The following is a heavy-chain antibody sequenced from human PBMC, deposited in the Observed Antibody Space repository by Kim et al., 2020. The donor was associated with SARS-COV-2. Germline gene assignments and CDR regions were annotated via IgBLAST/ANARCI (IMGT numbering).Heavy chain of an antibody. J-gene: IGHJ4*02. D-gene: IGHD6-13*01. V-gene: IGHV5-51*01. CDR3: ARRPGYSSSWFDY. Sequence: YSPSFQGQVTISADKSISTAYLQWSSLKASDTAMYYCARRPGYSSSWFDYWGQGTLVTVSS.